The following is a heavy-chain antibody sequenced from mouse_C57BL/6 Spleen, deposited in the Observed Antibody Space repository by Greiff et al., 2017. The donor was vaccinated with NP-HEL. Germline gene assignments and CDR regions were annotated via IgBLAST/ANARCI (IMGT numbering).Heavy chain of an antibody. CDR3: ARMRRGESAYFDY. D-gene: IGHD1-2*01. CDR2: IWWDDDK. J-gene: IGHJ2*01. CDR1: GFSLSTFGMG. Sequence: QVTLKVSGPGILQPSQSLSLTCSFSGFSLSTFGMGVGWIRQPSGKGLEWLVHIWWDDDKYYNPALKSRPTISKDTSKHQVFLKIANVDTADTSTYYCARMRRGESAYFDYGGQGTTLTVSS. V-gene: IGHV8-8*01.